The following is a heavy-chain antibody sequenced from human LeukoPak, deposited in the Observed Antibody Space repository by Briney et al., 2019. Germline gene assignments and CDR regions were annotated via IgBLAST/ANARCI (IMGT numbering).Heavy chain of an antibody. CDR2: ISSSGSTI. CDR3: ARDSEAGSSWYVDY. CDR1: GFTFSDYY. Sequence: GGSLRLSCAASGFTFSDYYMSWIRQAPGKGLEGVSYISSSGSTIYYADSVKGRFTISRDNAKNSLYLQMNSLRAEDTAVYYCARDSEAGSSWYVDYWGQGTLVTVSS. J-gene: IGHJ4*02. D-gene: IGHD6-13*01. V-gene: IGHV3-11*01.